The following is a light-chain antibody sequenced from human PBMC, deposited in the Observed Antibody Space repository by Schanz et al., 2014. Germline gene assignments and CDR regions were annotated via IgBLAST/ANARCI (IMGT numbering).Light chain of an antibody. Sequence: QSALIQPPSASGSPGQSVAISCTGTTSDVGGYNFVSWYQHHPGKAPKLLIYDVTKRPSGVSNRFSGSKSGNTASLTISGLQADDEADYYCSSYTSSTSVVFGGGTKLTVL. CDR2: DVT. CDR3: SSYTSSTSVV. J-gene: IGLJ2*01. V-gene: IGLV2-14*01. CDR1: TSDVGGYNF.